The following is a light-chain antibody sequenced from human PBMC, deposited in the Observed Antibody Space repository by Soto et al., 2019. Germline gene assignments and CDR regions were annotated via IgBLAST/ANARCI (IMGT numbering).Light chain of an antibody. CDR1: QGISNY. J-gene: IGKJ5*01. Sequence: ASVGDVVTNTCRASQGISNYLAWYQQKPGKVPKLLIYAASTLESGVPSRFSASGSGTDFTLTISSLQPEDFATYYCQQANSFPITFGQGTRLEI. V-gene: IGKV1-27*01. CDR3: QQANSFPIT. CDR2: AAS.